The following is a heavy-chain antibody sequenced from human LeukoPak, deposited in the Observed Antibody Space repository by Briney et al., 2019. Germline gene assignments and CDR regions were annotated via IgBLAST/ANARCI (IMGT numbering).Heavy chain of an antibody. D-gene: IGHD6-6*01. CDR3: ARDSQLVLDY. Sequence: SETLSLTCTVSGGSISSGSYYWSWIRQPAGKGLEWIGRIYTSGSTNYNPSLKSRVTISVDTSKNQFSLKLSSVTAADTAVYYCARDSQLVLDYWGQGTLVTVSS. J-gene: IGHJ4*02. CDR1: GGSISSGSYY. V-gene: IGHV4-61*02. CDR2: IYTSGST.